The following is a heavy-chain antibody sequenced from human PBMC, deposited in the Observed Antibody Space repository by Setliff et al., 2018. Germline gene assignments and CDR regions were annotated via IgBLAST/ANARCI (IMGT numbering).Heavy chain of an antibody. Sequence: GGSLRLSCAASGFTFDDYVMTWVRQAPGKGLEWVSYISSISSSTIYYADSVKGRFTVSRDNAKNTLYLQMNRLRAEDTGVYYCARVIVGGGNTPFDLWGQGTLVTVSS. CDR1: GFTFDDYV. CDR2: ISSISSSTI. CDR3: ARVIVGGGNTPFDL. D-gene: IGHD2-21*01. V-gene: IGHV3-48*04. J-gene: IGHJ4*02.